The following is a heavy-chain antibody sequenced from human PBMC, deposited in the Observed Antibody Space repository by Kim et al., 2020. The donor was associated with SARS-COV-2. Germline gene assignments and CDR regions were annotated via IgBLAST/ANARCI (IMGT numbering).Heavy chain of an antibody. J-gene: IGHJ4*02. D-gene: IGHD6-19*01. V-gene: IGHV3-9*01. CDR1: GFTFDDYA. Sequence: GGSLRLSCAASGFTFDDYAMHWVRQAPGKGLEWVSGISWNSGSIGYADSVKGRFTISRDNAKNSLYLQMNSLRAEDTALYYCAKDIPYSSGLDYWGQGTLVPVSS. CDR3: AKDIPYSSGLDY. CDR2: ISWNSGSI.